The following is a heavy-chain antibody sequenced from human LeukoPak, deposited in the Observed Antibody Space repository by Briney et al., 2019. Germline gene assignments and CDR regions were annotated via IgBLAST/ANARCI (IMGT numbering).Heavy chain of an antibody. CDR2: VDPEDGET. J-gene: IGHJ5*02. CDR3: ATDGVIDV. Sequence: GASVKVSCKASGYTFTSYGISWVRQAPGKGLEWMGRVDPEDGETIYAEKFQGRVTITADTSTDTAYMELSSLRSEDTAVYYCATDGVIDVWGQGTLVTVSS. D-gene: IGHD3-10*01. V-gene: IGHV1-69-2*01. CDR1: GYTFTSYG.